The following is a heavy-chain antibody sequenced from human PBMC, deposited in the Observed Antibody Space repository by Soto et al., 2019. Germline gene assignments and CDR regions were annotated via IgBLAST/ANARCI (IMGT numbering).Heavy chain of an antibody. V-gene: IGHV3-53*01. CDR3: ARRRHPRGAEGVTSLFDP. CDR1: GCSVSSNY. D-gene: IGHD1-26*01. Sequence: ESLRLSCAISGCSVSSNYLSWVRQAPWKGLEWVSVHYSGGSTYYADSVQGRFTISRDKSNNTLYLQMRRERAEDTAVYFCARRRHPRGAEGVTSLFDPGGQR. CDR2: HYSGGST. J-gene: IGHJ5*02.